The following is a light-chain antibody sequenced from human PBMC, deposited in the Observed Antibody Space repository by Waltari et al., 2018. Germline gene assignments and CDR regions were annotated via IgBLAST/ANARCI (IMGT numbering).Light chain of an antibody. J-gene: IGKJ2*01. V-gene: IGKV3-15*01. Sequence: EIVMTQSPATLSVSPGERATLSCRARQSISSNLAWYQHKPGQPPRLLVDGASTRATGFPARFSGSGSGTEFTLTISSLQSEDFAVYYCQQYSEWPYTFGQGTKLEIK. CDR1: QSISSN. CDR3: QQYSEWPYT. CDR2: GAS.